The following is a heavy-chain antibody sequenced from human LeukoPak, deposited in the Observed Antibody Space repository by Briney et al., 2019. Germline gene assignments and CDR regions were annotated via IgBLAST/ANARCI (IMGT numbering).Heavy chain of an antibody. J-gene: IGHJ4*02. CDR2: ISGSGNGGSI. Sequence: GGSLRLSCSASGFVFSIYTMYWVRQAPGKGPEYVSTISGSGNGGSIYYADSVKGRFTISRDDSKSIVYLQMNGLRSEDTAVYYCARNENSGWGYFDYWGQGTLVTVSS. D-gene: IGHD5-12*01. V-gene: IGHV3-64*04. CDR1: GFVFSIYT. CDR3: ARNENSGWGYFDY.